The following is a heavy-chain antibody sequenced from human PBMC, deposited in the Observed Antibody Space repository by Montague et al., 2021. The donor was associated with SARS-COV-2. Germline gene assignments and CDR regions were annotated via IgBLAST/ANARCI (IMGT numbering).Heavy chain of an antibody. J-gene: IGHJ5*02. CDR2: FYYSGGS. CDR3: ARDRGDIYGGNSAWFDP. D-gene: IGHD4-23*01. V-gene: IGHV4-61*03. CDR1: GASISAGSDY. Sequence: SETLSLTCTVSGASISAGSDYWTWIRQRPGRGLEWIGNFYYSGGSTYNPSLKSRVTISADTTKNLFTLTPASVTASDTAVYYCARDRGDIYGGNSAWFDPWGKGTLVTVSS.